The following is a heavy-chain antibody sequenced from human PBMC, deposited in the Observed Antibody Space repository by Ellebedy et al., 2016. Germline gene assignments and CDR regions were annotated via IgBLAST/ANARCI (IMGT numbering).Heavy chain of an antibody. V-gene: IGHV1-69*13. Sequence: SVKVSXKASGGTFTSYAISWVRQAPGQGLEWMGGIIPIFDAANYAQRFQGRVTITADESTRTAYMDLSSLRSEDTAVYYCASDRYQYRGGFYYYGLDVWGQGTTVTVSS. CDR1: GGTFTSYA. D-gene: IGHD3-10*01. CDR2: IIPIFDAA. J-gene: IGHJ6*02. CDR3: ASDRYQYRGGFYYYGLDV.